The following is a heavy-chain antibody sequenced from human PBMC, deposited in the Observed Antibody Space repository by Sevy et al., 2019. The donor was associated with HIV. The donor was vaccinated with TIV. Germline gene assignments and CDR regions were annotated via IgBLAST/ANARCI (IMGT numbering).Heavy chain of an antibody. J-gene: IGHJ4*02. Sequence: SETLSLTCTVSGGSISSSSYYWGWIRQPPGKGLEWIGSIYYSGSTYYNPSLKSRVTISVDTSKNQFSLKLSSVTAADTAVYYCASRRGIGYFDYWGQGTLVTVSS. CDR3: ASRRGIGYFDY. CDR1: GGSISSSSYY. CDR2: IYYSGST. V-gene: IGHV4-39*01. D-gene: IGHD3-16*01.